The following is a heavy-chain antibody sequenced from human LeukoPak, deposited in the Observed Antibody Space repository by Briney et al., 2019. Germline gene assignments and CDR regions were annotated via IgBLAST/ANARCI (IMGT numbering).Heavy chain of an antibody. Sequence: PGRSLRLSCAASGFTFSSYGMHWVRQAPGKGLEWVAVISYDGSNKYYADSVKGRFTISRDNSKNTLYLQMNSLRAEDTAVYYCARAPYKGSGSYYPYYFDYWGQGTLVTVSS. V-gene: IGHV3-30*03. D-gene: IGHD3-10*01. J-gene: IGHJ4*02. CDR1: GFTFSSYG. CDR2: ISYDGSNK. CDR3: ARAPYKGSGSYYPYYFDY.